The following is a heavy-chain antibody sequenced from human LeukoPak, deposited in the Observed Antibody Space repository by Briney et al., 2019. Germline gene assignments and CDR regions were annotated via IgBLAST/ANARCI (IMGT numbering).Heavy chain of an antibody. Sequence: ASVKVSCKASGHTFSGYYLQWVRQARGQGLEWMGWINPNSGDTNFAQNFQGRVTMTRDTSTTTAYMELTRLTSDDTAVYYCARDLINLVRGVTIYHGMDVWGQGTTVTVSS. J-gene: IGHJ6*02. CDR1: GHTFSGYY. D-gene: IGHD3-10*01. CDR2: INPNSGDT. V-gene: IGHV1-2*02. CDR3: ARDLINLVRGVTIYHGMDV.